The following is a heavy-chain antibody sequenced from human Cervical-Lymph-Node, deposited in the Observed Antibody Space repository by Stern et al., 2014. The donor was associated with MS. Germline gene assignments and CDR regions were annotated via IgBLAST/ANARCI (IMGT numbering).Heavy chain of an antibody. Sequence: QVTLKESGPTLVKPTQTLTLTCTFSGFSLSTSGVGVGWIRQPPGKALEXLALIYWDDDKRYSPSLKSRLTITKDTSKTQVVLTMTNMDPVDTATYYCAHRTAIKDAFDIWGQGTMVTVSS. CDR2: IYWDDDK. J-gene: IGHJ3*02. D-gene: IGHD5-18*01. CDR1: GFSLSTSGVG. CDR3: AHRTAIKDAFDI. V-gene: IGHV2-5*02.